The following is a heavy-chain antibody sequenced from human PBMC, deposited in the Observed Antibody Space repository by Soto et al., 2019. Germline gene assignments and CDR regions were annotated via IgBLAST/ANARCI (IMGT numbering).Heavy chain of an antibody. Sequence: QVHLQQWGAGLLKPSETLSLTCAVYGGSFSGYYWGWIRQPPGEGLEFIGEINHSGTTSYNPSLKSRVTISVDTSNNQLSLKLSSVTAADTAVYYCARVDCTTPCHKGAEYWGQGTLVTVSS. CDR2: INHSGTT. V-gene: IGHV4-34*01. CDR3: ARVDCTTPCHKGAEY. CDR1: GGSFSGYY. J-gene: IGHJ4*02. D-gene: IGHD1-1*01.